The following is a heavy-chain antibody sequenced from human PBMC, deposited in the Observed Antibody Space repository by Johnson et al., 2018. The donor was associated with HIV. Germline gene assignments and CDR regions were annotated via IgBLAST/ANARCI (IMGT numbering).Heavy chain of an antibody. CDR2: ITSSGGTV. CDR1: GFTFSDYY. D-gene: IGHD2-15*01. Sequence: QVQLVESGGGLVNPGGSLRLSCAASGFTFSDYYMSWIRQAPGKGLEWVSYITSSGGTVYYADSVKGRFTISRDNAKNTLYLQMNSLRAEDTAVYYCAREGRGAPHDAFDIWGQGTMVTVSS. CDR3: AREGRGAPHDAFDI. J-gene: IGHJ3*02. V-gene: IGHV3-11*04.